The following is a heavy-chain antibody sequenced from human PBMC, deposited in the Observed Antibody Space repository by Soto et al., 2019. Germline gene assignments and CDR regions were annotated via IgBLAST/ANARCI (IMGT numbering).Heavy chain of an antibody. CDR2: IYYSGST. D-gene: IGHD2-21*01. J-gene: IGHJ4*02. V-gene: IGHV4-59*01. CDR3: ARDRDYQGWFDY. CDR1: GGSISSYY. Sequence: KASETLSLTCTVSGGSISSYYWSWIRQPPGKGLEWIGYIYYSGSTNYNPSLKSRVTISVDTSKNQFSLKLSSVTAADTAVYYCARDRDYQGWFDYWGQGTLVTVSS.